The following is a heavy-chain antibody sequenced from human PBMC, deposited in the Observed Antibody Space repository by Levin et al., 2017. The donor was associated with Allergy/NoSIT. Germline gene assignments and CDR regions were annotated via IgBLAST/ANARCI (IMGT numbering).Heavy chain of an antibody. Sequence: SQTLSLTCAISGDSVSSNSAAWNWIRQSPSRGLEWLGRTYYRSKWYNDYAVSVKSRITINPDTSKNQFSLQLNSVTPEDTAVYYCARAVLGIVVVPAVNYYYYGMDVWGQGTTVTVSS. CDR2: TYYRSKWYN. V-gene: IGHV6-1*01. CDR3: ARAVLGIVVVPAVNYYYYGMDV. J-gene: IGHJ6*02. D-gene: IGHD2-2*03. CDR1: GDSVSSNSAA.